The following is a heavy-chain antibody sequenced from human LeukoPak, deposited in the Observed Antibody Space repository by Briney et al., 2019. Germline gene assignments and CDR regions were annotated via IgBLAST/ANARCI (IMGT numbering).Heavy chain of an antibody. CDR1: GYTFTGYY. D-gene: IGHD6-13*01. Sequence: ASVKVSCKASGYTFTGYYMHWVRRAPGQGLEWMGWINPNSGGTNYAQKFQGWVTMTRDTSISTAYMELSRLRSDDTAVYYCARDSSSWDYYYGMDVWGQGTTVTVSS. J-gene: IGHJ6*02. CDR2: INPNSGGT. V-gene: IGHV1-2*04. CDR3: ARDSSSWDYYYGMDV.